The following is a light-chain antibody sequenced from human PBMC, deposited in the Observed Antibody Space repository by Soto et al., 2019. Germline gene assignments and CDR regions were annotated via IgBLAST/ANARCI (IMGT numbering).Light chain of an antibody. CDR1: QSLVCSDGNTY. V-gene: IGKV2-30*01. CDR2: KVS. J-gene: IGKJ2*01. Sequence: DVVMTQSPLSLPVTLGQPASISCRSSQSLVCSDGNTYLNWFQQRPGQSPRRLIYKVSNRDSGVPDRFSGSGSGTDFTLKISRVEAEDVGVYYCMQGTHWPPLPLTFGQGTKLEIK. CDR3: MQGTHWPPLPLT.